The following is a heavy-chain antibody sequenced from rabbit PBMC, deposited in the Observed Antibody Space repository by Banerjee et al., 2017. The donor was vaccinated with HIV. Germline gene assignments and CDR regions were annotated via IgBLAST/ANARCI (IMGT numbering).Heavy chain of an antibody. CDR1: GFDFSNKAV. Sequence: QEQLVESGGGLVHPEGSLTLTCKASGFDFSNKAVMCWVRQPPGKGLQWIACINVITGRAVYATWAKGRFTFSKTSSTTVTLQMTSLTAADTATYFCARDLENVIGWNFGWWGPGTLVTVS. CDR2: INVITGRA. V-gene: IGHV1S45*01. D-gene: IGHD5-1*01. J-gene: IGHJ4*01. CDR3: ARDLENVIGWNFGW.